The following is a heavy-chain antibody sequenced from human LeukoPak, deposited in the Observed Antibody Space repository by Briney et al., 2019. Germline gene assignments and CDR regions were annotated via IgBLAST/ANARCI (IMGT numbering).Heavy chain of an antibody. V-gene: IGHV5-51*01. CDR2: IYPSDSDT. Sequence: MRGESLKISCKFSESTFTNYWVGWVRQMSGKGLEWMGIIYPSDSDTRYSPSFQGQVTISADKSISTAYLQWSSLKASDTAMYYCARQTYSSSYFDYWGQGTLVTVSS. CDR1: ESTFTNYW. D-gene: IGHD6-13*01. CDR3: ARQTYSSSYFDY. J-gene: IGHJ4*02.